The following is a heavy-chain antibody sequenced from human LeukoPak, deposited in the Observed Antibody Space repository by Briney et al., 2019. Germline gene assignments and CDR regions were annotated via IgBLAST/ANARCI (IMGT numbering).Heavy chain of an antibody. CDR1: GGTFSSYA. CDR2: VIPILGIA. D-gene: IGHD3-9*01. CDR3: ARDRGDYDILTEKGYYYYGMDV. Sequence: ASVKVSCKASGGTFSSYAISWVRQAPGQGLEWMGRVIPILGIANYAQKFQGRVTITADKSTSTAYMELSSLRSEDTAVYYCARDRGDYDILTEKGYYYYGMDVWGQGTTVTVSS. V-gene: IGHV1-69*04. J-gene: IGHJ6*02.